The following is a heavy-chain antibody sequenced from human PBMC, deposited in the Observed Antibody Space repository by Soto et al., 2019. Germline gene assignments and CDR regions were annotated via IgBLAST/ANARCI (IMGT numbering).Heavy chain of an antibody. D-gene: IGHD4-17*01. V-gene: IGHV4-31*03. CDR1: GGSISSGGYY. CDR2: IYYSGST. CDR3: ARDAKRVVDYEPYYYYYYMDV. J-gene: IGHJ6*03. Sequence: QVQLQESGPGLVKPSQTLSLTCTVSGGSISSGGYYWSWIRQHPGKGLEWIGYIYYSGSTYYNPSLKSRVTISVDTSKNQFSLKLSSVTAADTAVYYCARDAKRVVDYEPYYYYYYMDVWGKGTTVTVSS.